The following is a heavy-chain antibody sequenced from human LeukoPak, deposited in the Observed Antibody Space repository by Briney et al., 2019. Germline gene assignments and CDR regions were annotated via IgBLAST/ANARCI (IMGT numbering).Heavy chain of an antibody. Sequence: PGGSLRLSCAASGFTFSTYGMSWVRQAPGKGLEWVSAISDRGDSTYYADSVKGRFTISRDNSQNTLYLQVNSLRAEDTAVYYCVKRSDYGGNRNHLDYWGQGTLVTVSS. V-gene: IGHV3-23*01. J-gene: IGHJ4*02. CDR3: VKRSDYGGNRNHLDY. D-gene: IGHD4-23*01. CDR2: ISDRGDST. CDR1: GFTFSTYG.